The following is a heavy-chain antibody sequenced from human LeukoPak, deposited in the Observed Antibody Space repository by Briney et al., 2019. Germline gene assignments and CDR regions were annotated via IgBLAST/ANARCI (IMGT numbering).Heavy chain of an antibody. J-gene: IGHJ5*02. V-gene: IGHV4-59*01. D-gene: IGHD3-22*01. CDR3: ARTGLYDSSGYYPNWFDP. Sequence: SETLSLTCTVSGGSISSYYWSWIRQPPGKGLEWIGYIYYSGSTNYNPSLKRRVTISVDTSKNQFSLKLSSVTAADTAVYYCARTGLYDSSGYYPNWFDPWGQGTLVTVSS. CDR1: GGSISSYY. CDR2: IYYSGST.